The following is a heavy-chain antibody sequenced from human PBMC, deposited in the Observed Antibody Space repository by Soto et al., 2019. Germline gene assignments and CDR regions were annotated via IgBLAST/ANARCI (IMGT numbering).Heavy chain of an antibody. CDR1: GFTFDDYG. D-gene: IGHD6-19*01. V-gene: IGHV3-20*04. Sequence: EVQLVESGGGVVRPGGSLRLSCAASGFTFDDYGMSWVRQAPGKGLEWVSGINWNGGSTGYSDSVKGRFTISRDNAKNSLSLQMTSLRAEDTALYYCARLYSSGWYGPGRYWGQGTLVTVSS. CDR2: INWNGGST. J-gene: IGHJ4*02. CDR3: ARLYSSGWYGPGRY.